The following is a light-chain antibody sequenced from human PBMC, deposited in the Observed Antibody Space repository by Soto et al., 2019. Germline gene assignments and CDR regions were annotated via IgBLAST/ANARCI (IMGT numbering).Light chain of an antibody. J-gene: IGKJ1*01. CDR1: QSIRYY. CDR3: QQHNSYYQT. CDR2: GAS. Sequence: DIQLTQSPPTLSASVGDRVTITCRASQSIRYYLAWYQQMPGKAPKLLIYGASSLQSGVPSRFSGSGSGTEFTLTISSLQPDDFCQQHNSYYQTFGQGTKVDIK. V-gene: IGKV1-5*01.